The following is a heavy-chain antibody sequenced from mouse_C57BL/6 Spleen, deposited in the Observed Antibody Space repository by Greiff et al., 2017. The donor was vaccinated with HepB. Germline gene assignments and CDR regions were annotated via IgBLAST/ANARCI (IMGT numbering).Heavy chain of an antibody. CDR2: IWRGGST. D-gene: IGHD2-1*01. CDR3: AKNGNYEDYYAMDY. J-gene: IGHJ4*01. V-gene: IGHV2-5*01. Sequence: QVTLKESGPGLVQPSQSLSITCTVSGFSLTSYGVHWVRQSPGKGLEWLGVIWRGGSTDYNAAFMSRLSITKDNSKSQVFFKMNSLQADDTAIYYCAKNGNYEDYYAMDYWGQGTSVTVSS. CDR1: GFSLTSYG.